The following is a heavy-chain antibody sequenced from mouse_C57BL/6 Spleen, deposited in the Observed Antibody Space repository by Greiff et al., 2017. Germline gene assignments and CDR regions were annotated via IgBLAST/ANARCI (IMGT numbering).Heavy chain of an antibody. CDR3: ARGPDGYYDYAMDY. CDR1: GFTFSDYY. Sequence: EVQLVESEGGLVQPGSSMKLSCTASGFTFSDYYMAWVRQVPEKGLEWVANINYDGSSTYYLDSLKSRFIISRDNAKNILYLQMSSLKSEDTATYDCARGPDGYYDYAMDYWGQGTSVTVSS. V-gene: IGHV5-16*01. D-gene: IGHD2-3*01. CDR2: INYDGSST. J-gene: IGHJ4*01.